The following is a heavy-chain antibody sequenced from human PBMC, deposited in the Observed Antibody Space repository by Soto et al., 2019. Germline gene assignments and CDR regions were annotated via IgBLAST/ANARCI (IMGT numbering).Heavy chain of an antibody. CDR3: ARDRNYDSSGSLDY. J-gene: IGHJ4*02. Sequence: QVQLQESGPGLMKPSETLSLTCTVSGGSVSSGSYYWSWIRQPPGKGLEWIGYIYYSGRTNYNPSLKRRVTXXVXTSXNQFSLKLSSVTAADTAVYYCARDRNYDSSGSLDYWGQGTLVTVSS. D-gene: IGHD3-22*01. V-gene: IGHV4-61*01. CDR2: IYYSGRT. CDR1: GGSVSSGSYY.